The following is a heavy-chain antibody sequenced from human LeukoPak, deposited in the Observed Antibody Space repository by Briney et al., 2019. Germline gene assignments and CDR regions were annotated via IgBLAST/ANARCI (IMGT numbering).Heavy chain of an antibody. V-gene: IGHV1-8*01. CDR3: ARGLPAGYDILTGYYKD. J-gene: IGHJ4*02. CDR2: MNPNSGNT. Sequence: ASVKVSCKASGYTFTSYDINWVRQATGQGLEWMGWMNPNSGNTGYAQKFQGRVTMTRNTSISTAYMELSGLTSDDTAMYYCARGLPAGYDILTGYYKDWGQGTLVTVSS. CDR1: GYTFTSYD. D-gene: IGHD3-9*01.